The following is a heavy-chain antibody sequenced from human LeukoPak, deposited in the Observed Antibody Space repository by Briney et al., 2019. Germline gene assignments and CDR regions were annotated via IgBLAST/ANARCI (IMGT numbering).Heavy chain of an antibody. CDR3: ARDRPAYSSSQYRFDY. CDR2: IYHSGST. V-gene: IGHV4-4*02. Sequence: PSGTLSLTCAVSGGSISSSNWWSWVRRPPGKGLEWIGEIYHSGSTNYNPSLKSRVTISVDKSKNQFSLKLSSVTAADTAVYYCARDRPAYSSSQYRFDYWGQGTLVTVSS. J-gene: IGHJ4*02. CDR1: GGSISSSNW. D-gene: IGHD6-13*01.